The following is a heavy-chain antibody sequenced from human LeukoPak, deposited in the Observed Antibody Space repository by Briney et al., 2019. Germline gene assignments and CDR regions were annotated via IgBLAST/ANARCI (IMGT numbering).Heavy chain of an antibody. CDR2: IWSDENNK. CDR3: ARGAEVWDAQPDYYNGVDV. V-gene: IGHV3-33*01. D-gene: IGHD3-16*01. J-gene: IGHJ6*02. Sequence: GGSLRLSCAASGFTFRVYAMHWVRQTPGKGLEWVAVIWSDENNKHYADSVKGRFTISRDNSKNTVYLQMNSLRVEDTALYYCARGAEVWDAQPDYYNGVDVWGQGTTVTVSS. CDR1: GFTFRVYA.